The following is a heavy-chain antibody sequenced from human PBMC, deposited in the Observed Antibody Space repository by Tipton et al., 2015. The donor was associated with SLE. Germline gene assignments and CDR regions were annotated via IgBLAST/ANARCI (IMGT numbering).Heavy chain of an antibody. D-gene: IGHD6-13*01. CDR2: IIPIFGTA. V-gene: IGHV1-69*05. CDR3: ARGSPGIAAAGRKYFDY. CDR1: GGTFSSYA. J-gene: IGHJ4*02. Sequence: QSGAEVKKPGSSVKVSCKASGGTFSSYAISWVRQAPGQGLEWMGGIIPIFGTANYAQKFQGRVTITTDESTSTAYMELSSLRSEDTAVYYCARGSPGIAAAGRKYFDYWGQGTLVTVSS.